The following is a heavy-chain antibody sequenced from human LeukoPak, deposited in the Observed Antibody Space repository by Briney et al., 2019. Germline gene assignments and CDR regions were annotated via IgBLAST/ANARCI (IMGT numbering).Heavy chain of an antibody. CDR1: EDTFTGYY. CDR3: ARGDSSPYYYFDY. Sequence: ASVRVSCKASEDTFTGYYIHWVRQAPGQGLEWMGWVNPNNGVTEYAQEFQGRVTMTRDTSLSTAYMELSRLRSDDTAVFYCARGDSSPYYYFDYWGQGTLVTVSS. D-gene: IGHD3-22*01. V-gene: IGHV1-2*02. J-gene: IGHJ4*02. CDR2: VNPNNGVT.